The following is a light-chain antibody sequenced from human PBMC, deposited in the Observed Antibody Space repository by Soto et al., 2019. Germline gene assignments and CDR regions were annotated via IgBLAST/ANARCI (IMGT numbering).Light chain of an antibody. CDR2: AAS. J-gene: IGKJ1*01. Sequence: DIQMTQSPSSLSASVGDRVTITCRASQNISKYLTWFQQKPGKAPELLIYAASSLHSGVPSRFSGSGSGTDFTLTINSLQPEDFATYFCQQSYSRPPTFGQGTKVDIK. CDR3: QQSYSRPPT. V-gene: IGKV1-39*01. CDR1: QNISKY.